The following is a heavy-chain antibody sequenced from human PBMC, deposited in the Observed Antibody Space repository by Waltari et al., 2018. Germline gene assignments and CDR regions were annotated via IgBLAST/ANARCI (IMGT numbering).Heavy chain of an antibody. V-gene: IGHV4-34*01. CDR2: INHSGST. J-gene: IGHJ3*02. CDR3: GGYTTILYAFDI. Sequence: QVQLQQLGAGLLKPSETLSLTCAVYGGSFSGYYWSWIRQPPGKGLEWIGEINHSGSTNYNPSLKIRVTIAVDTSKNQFSLKLSSVTAADTAVYYCGGYTTILYAFDIWGQGTMVTVSS. CDR1: GGSFSGYY. D-gene: IGHD3-3*01.